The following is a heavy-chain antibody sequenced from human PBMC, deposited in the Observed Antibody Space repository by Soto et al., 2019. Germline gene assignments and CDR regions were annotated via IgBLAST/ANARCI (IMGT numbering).Heavy chain of an antibody. CDR1: GGTFSIYT. V-gene: IGHV1-69*04. J-gene: IGHJ3*02. Sequence: SVKVSCKASGGTFSIYTIIWVRQAPGQGLEWMGRIIPILGIANYAQKFQGRVTIAADKSTSTAYMELSSLRSEDTAVYYCARDSHRGAFDIWGQGTMVTVS. CDR3: ARDSHRGAFDI. CDR2: IIPILGIA.